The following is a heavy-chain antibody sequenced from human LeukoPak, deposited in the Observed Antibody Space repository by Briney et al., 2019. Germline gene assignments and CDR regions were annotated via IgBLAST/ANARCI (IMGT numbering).Heavy chain of an antibody. J-gene: IGHJ6*02. CDR3: AREGAAAKDYYYYYGMDV. V-gene: IGHV3-53*01. CDR2: IYSGGST. D-gene: IGHD6-13*01. CDR1: GFTVSSNY. Sequence: PGGSLRLSCAASGFTVSSNYMSWVRRAPGKGLEWVSVIYSGGSTYYADSVKGRFTISRDNSKNTLYLQMNSLRAEDTAVYYCAREGAAAKDYYYYYGMDVWGQGTTVTVSS.